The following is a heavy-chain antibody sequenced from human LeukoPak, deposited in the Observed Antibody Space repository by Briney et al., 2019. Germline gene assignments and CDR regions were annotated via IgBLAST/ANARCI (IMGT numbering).Heavy chain of an antibody. CDR2: IYSSGST. D-gene: IGHD7-27*01. J-gene: IGHJ6*02. CDR1: GGSISNYC. V-gene: IGHV4-59*08. CDR3: ASNWGTEDYYYYGMDV. Sequence: PSETLSLTCSVSGGSISNYCWTWIRQPPGKGLEWIGYIYSSGSTYYNPSLKSRVTISVDTSKNQFSLKLSSVTAADTAVYYCASNWGTEDYYYYGMDVWGQGTTVTVSS.